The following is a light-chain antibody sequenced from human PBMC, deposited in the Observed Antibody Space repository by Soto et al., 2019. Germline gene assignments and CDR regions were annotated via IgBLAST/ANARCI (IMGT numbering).Light chain of an antibody. J-gene: IGKJ2*01. V-gene: IGKV1-39*01. Sequence: DVPMTQSPSSLSASVGDTVTITCRASQNITYYLNWYLQKPGKAPKLLISATSRLQSGVPSRFTGGDSGKDLTLTITSLQHEDFAPFQCQQTYSTPHPFGQGPNLDI. CDR3: QQTYSTPHP. CDR1: QNITYY. CDR2: ATS.